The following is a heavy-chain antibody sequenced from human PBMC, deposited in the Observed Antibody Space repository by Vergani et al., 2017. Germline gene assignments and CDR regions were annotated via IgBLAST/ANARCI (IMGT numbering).Heavy chain of an antibody. V-gene: IGHV1-69*01. CDR1: GGTFSTYA. D-gene: IGHD3-3*01. Sequence: QVQLVQSGAVVKKPGSSVKVSCKASGGTFSTYAISWVRQAPGQGLEWMGGIIPILGTANYAQNFQGRVTITADESTSTAYMELSSLRSEDTAVYYCARSGKSITIFGVVTLSFDYWGQGTLVTVSS. CDR3: ARSGKSITIFGVVTLSFDY. CDR2: IIPILGTA. J-gene: IGHJ4*02.